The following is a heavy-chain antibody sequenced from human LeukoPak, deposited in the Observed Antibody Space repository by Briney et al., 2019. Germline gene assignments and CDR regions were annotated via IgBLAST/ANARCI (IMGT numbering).Heavy chain of an antibody. J-gene: IGHJ4*02. V-gene: IGHV3-30*18. D-gene: IGHD2-8*01. CDR3: AKDGLMRFFDY. CDR1: GFIFSSYG. Sequence: PGRSLTLSCAASGFIFSSYGMYWVRQAPGKGLEWVAVISNDGNNKQYADSVKGRFTISRDNSKNTLYLHMNSLRADDTAVYHCAKDGLMRFFDYWGQGTLVTVSS. CDR2: ISNDGNNK.